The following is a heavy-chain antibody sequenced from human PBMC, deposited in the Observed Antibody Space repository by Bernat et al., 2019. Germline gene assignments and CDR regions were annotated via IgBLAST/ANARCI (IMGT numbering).Heavy chain of an antibody. D-gene: IGHD3-16*01. V-gene: IGHV3-23*04. CDR1: GFTFSNYA. J-gene: IGHJ4*02. Sequence: EVQVVESGGGLVQPGGSLRLSCAASGFTFSNYAMSWVRQAPGKGLEWVSAISTSGGSTYSADSVRGRFTISRDNSKNTLYLQMESLGTEDTALYHCAKEVATIMLGGFDYWGQGILVTVSS. CDR3: AKEVATIMLGGFDY. CDR2: ISTSGGST.